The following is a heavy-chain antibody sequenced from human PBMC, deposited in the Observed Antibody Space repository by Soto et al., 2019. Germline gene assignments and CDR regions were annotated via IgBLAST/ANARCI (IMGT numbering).Heavy chain of an antibody. V-gene: IGHV1-69*13. CDR1: GVTFSRYA. CDR2: IIPVFGKA. J-gene: IGHJ4*02. Sequence: VASVKVSCKASGVTFSRYAINWLRQAPGQGLEWMGGIIPVFGKANYAQKFQGRVTITADESTTTGYMELRSLTSEDTAVYYCARDGTLYDSSAYYYVYWGQGTLVTVSS. CDR3: ARDGTLYDSSAYYYVY. D-gene: IGHD3-22*01.